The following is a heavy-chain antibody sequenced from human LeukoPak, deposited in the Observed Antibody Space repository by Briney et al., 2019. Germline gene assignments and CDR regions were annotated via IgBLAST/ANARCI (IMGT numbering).Heavy chain of an antibody. V-gene: IGHV3-48*01. Sequence: GGSLRLSCAASGFSFSSYSINWVRQAPGKGLEWVSYISGDGNAKHYTDSVKGRFTISRDNAKNALYLQMNSLRAEDTAVYYCAKGGGQWLVQNWFDPWGQGTLVTVSS. J-gene: IGHJ5*02. CDR1: GFSFSSYS. CDR2: ISGDGNAK. CDR3: AKGGGQWLVQNWFDP. D-gene: IGHD6-19*01.